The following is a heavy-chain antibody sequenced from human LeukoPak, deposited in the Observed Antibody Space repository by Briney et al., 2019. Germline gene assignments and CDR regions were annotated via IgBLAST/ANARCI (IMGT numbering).Heavy chain of an antibody. Sequence: SETLSLTCTVSGGSFSSYYWSWIRQSPGKGLEWIGYIYYSGYTNYNPSLKGRVTISVDTPKNLFSLRLSSVTAADTAVYYCAKEPVTSPPRYWGQGTLVTVSS. D-gene: IGHD5-18*01. J-gene: IGHJ4*02. CDR3: AKEPVTSPPRY. CDR2: IYYSGYT. CDR1: GGSFSSYY. V-gene: IGHV4-59*01.